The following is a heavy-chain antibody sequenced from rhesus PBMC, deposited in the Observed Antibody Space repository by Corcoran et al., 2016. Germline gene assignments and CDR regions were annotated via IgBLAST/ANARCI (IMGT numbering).Heavy chain of an antibody. CDR2: ISNDGIRK. CDR1: GFTFNSYG. Sequence: EVQLVESGGGLVQPGGSLRLSCAASGFTFNSYGMHWVRQAPGKGLEWVAGISNDGIRKYYADSVKDRFTISRDNSKNILDLQMNNLEVEDPAVYYCARALAGTRYLDYWGQGVLVTVSS. J-gene: IGHJ4*01. V-gene: IGHV3-54*02. D-gene: IGHD1-14*01. CDR3: ARALAGTRYLDY.